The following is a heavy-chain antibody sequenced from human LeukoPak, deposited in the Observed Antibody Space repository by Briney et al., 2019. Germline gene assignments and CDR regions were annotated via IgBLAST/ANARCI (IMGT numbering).Heavy chain of an antibody. V-gene: IGHV3-30*02. D-gene: IGHD5-18*01. J-gene: IGHJ4*02. Sequence: GGSLRLSCAASGFIFSAYGMHWVRQAPGKGLEWVAFIVYDGSQEYYADSVKGRFTISRDNSKNTLYLQMNSLRAEDTAVYYCAKDRWQLWSHFDYWGQGTLVTVSS. CDR3: AKDRWQLWSHFDY. CDR2: IVYDGSQE. CDR1: GFIFSAYG.